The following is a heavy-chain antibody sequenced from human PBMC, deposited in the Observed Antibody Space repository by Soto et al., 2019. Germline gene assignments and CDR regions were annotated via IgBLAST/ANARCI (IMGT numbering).Heavy chain of an antibody. CDR2: IIPILGIA. CDR3: VKGDSSGYYSFDY. J-gene: IGHJ4*02. V-gene: IGHV1-69*02. CDR1: GGTFSSYT. D-gene: IGHD3-22*01. Sequence: QVQLVQSGAEVKKPGSSVKVSCKASGGTFSSYTISWVRQAPGQGLEWMGRIIPILGIANYAQKFQGRVTITADKSTSTAYMELRSLRSEDTAVYYCVKGDSSGYYSFDYWGQGTLVTVSS.